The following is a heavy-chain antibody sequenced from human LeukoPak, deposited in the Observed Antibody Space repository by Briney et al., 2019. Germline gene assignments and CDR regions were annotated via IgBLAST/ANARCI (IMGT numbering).Heavy chain of an antibody. CDR2: IIPIFGTA. Sequence: SVKVSCKASGGTFSSYAISWVRQAPGQGLEWMGGIIPIFGTANYAQKFQGRVTITTDESTSTAYMELSSLRSEDTAVYYCARGGLTIFGVVIIGVGAFDIWGQGTMVTVSS. V-gene: IGHV1-69*05. CDR1: GGTFSSYA. CDR3: ARGGLTIFGVVIIGVGAFDI. D-gene: IGHD3-3*01. J-gene: IGHJ3*02.